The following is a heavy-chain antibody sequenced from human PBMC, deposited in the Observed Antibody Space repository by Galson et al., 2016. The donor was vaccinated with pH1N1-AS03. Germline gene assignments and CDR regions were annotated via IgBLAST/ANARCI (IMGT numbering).Heavy chain of an antibody. CDR2: IRYDGRNK. J-gene: IGHJ4*02. V-gene: IGHV3-30*02. Sequence: SLRLSCAASGFTFRSFGMNWVRQAPGKGLEWVAFIRYDGRNKFYADSMKGRFTISRDNSKNTLYLQVNSLRTDDTAVYYCARAAYDRTEDYYSHFGKWGQGTLVTVSS. CDR3: ARAAYDRTEDYYSHFGK. CDR1: GFTFRSFG. D-gene: IGHD3-22*01.